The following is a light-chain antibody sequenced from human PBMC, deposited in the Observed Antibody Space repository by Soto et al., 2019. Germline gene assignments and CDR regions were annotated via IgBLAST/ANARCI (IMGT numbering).Light chain of an antibody. CDR3: QVWDSDTDHPL. V-gene: IGLV3-21*02. CDR1: NIRSKT. Sequence: SYELTQPPSVSVAPGQTARITCGGNNIRSKTVHWYQQKPGQAPVLVVYDDTARPSGIPERFSGSNSGNTATLTITRVEAGDEADYSCQVWDSDTDHPLFGGGTKVTVL. CDR2: DDT. J-gene: IGLJ6*01.